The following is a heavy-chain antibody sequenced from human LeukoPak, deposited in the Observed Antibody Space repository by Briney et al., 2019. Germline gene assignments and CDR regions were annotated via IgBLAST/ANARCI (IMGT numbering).Heavy chain of an antibody. D-gene: IGHD5-18*01. J-gene: IGHJ4*02. CDR3: ARAYSYGLPRLDY. V-gene: IGHV4-61*01. CDR2: IYYSGST. Sequence: SETLSLTCTVSGGSLSSGSYYWGWIRQPPGKGLEWIGYIYYSGSTNYNPSLKSRVTISADTSKSQFSLRLSSVTAADTAVYYCARAYSYGLPRLDYWGQGTLVTVSS. CDR1: GGSLSSGSYY.